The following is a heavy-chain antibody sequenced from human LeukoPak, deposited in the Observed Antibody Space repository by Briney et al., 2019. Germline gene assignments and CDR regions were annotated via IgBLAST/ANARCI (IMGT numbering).Heavy chain of an antibody. CDR2: FNPSGGGA. J-gene: IGHJ4*02. Sequence: ASVKVSCKASGYTFTRNFMHWVRQAPGQGLEWMGVFNPSGGGATYSQNFQGRVTMTSDTSTSTVYLEMSSLRSGDTAVYYCARESCSGGFCYYFDYWGQGTLVTVSS. CDR3: ARESCSGGFCYYFDY. V-gene: IGHV1-46*01. D-gene: IGHD2-15*01. CDR1: GYTFTRNF.